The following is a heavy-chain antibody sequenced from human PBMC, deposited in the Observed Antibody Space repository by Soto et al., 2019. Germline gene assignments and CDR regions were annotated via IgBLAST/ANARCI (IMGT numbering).Heavy chain of an antibody. CDR2: INYSGST. J-gene: IGHJ4*02. D-gene: IGHD3-22*01. Sequence: SETLSLTCTVSGGSISSYFWSWIRQPPGKGLEWIGYINYSGSTNSNPSLKSRLTISVDTSQNQFSLRLNSVTAADTAVYYCARQHYYDSSGYYTWNWGQGTLVTVSS. CDR1: GGSISSYF. V-gene: IGHV4-59*08. CDR3: ARQHYYDSSGYYTWN.